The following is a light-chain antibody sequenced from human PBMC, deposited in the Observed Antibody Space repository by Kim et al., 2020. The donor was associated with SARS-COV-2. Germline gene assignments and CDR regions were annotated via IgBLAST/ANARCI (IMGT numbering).Light chain of an antibody. Sequence: ALGQTVTLTCQGDRLRSYYATWYHQKPGQAPVLVIYDKNNRPSGIPARFSGSYSGNTASLTITGAQAGDEAVYYCNSRESGVNHVVFGGGTQLTVL. CDR1: RLRSYY. CDR3: NSRESGVNHVV. CDR2: DKN. V-gene: IGLV3-19*01. J-gene: IGLJ2*01.